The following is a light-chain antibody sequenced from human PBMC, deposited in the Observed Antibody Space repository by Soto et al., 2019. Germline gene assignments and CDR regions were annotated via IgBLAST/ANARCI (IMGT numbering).Light chain of an antibody. J-gene: IGLJ3*02. Sequence: QSALTQPPSVSAAPGQTVTISCSGSSSNIGNNYVSWHQQLPGTAPKFLIYDNNKRPSVIPDRFSGSKSGTSATLGITGLQTGDEADYYCGTWDSSLSAWVFGGGTKLTVL. CDR3: GTWDSSLSAWV. CDR2: DNN. V-gene: IGLV1-51*01. CDR1: SSNIGNNY.